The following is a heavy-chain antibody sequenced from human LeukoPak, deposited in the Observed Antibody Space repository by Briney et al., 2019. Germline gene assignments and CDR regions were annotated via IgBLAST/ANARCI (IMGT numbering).Heavy chain of an antibody. CDR3: ARDLPTYYYGSGSNNWFDP. D-gene: IGHD3-10*01. Sequence: ASVKVSRKASGYTFTSYGISWVRQAPGQGLEWMGWISAYNGNTNYAQKLQGRVTMTTDTSTSTAYMELRSLRSDDTAVYYCARDLPTYYYGSGSNNWFDPWGQGTLVTVSS. J-gene: IGHJ5*02. CDR1: GYTFTSYG. CDR2: ISAYNGNT. V-gene: IGHV1-18*01.